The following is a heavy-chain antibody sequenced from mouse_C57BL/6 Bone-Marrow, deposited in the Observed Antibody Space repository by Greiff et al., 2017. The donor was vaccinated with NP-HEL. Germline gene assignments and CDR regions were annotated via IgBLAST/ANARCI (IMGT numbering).Heavy chain of an antibody. CDR3: ARNGSSYCYFDY. V-gene: IGHV5-17*01. D-gene: IGHD1-1*01. J-gene: IGHJ2*01. CDR2: ISSGSSTI. CDR1: GFTFSDYG. Sequence: EVKLMESGGGLVKPGGSLKLSCAASGFTFSDYGMHWVRQAPEKGLEWVAYISSGSSTIYYADTVKGRFTISRDNAKNTLFLQMTSLRSEDTAMYYCARNGSSYCYFDYWGQGTTLTVSS.